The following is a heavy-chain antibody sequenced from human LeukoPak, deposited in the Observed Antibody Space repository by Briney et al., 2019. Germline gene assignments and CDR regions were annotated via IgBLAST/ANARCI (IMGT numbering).Heavy chain of an antibody. Sequence: GGSLRLSCAASGFTFSSYWMSWVRQAPGKGLEWVANLKQDESEEYYVDSVKGRFTISRDDARNTVYLQINSLRAEDTAVYYCARDSTYTMDLWGRGTTVTVSS. CDR3: ARDSTYTMDL. V-gene: IGHV3-7*01. CDR2: LKQDESEE. D-gene: IGHD2/OR15-2a*01. J-gene: IGHJ6*02. CDR1: GFTFSSYW.